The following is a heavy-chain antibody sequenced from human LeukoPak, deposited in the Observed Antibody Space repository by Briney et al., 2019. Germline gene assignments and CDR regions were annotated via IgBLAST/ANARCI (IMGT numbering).Heavy chain of an antibody. CDR1: GFTFSSYG. CDR2: ISYDGSNK. V-gene: IGHV3-30*18. CDR3: AKLADTAMVNSFDY. D-gene: IGHD5-18*01. Sequence: GGSLRLSCAASGFTFSSYGMHWVRQAPGKGLEWVAVISYDGSNKYYADSVKGRFTISRDNSKNTLYLQMNSLRAEDTAVYYCAKLADTAMVNSFDYWGQGTLVTVSS. J-gene: IGHJ4*02.